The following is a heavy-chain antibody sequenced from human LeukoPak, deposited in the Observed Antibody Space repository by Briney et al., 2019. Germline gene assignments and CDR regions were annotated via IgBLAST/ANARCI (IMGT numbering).Heavy chain of an antibody. CDR2: ISWNSGSI. CDR1: GFTFDDYA. V-gene: IGHV3-9*01. J-gene: IGHJ6*02. CDR3: AKDRPKAYGMDV. Sequence: GRSLRLSCAASGFTFDDYATHWVRQAPGKGLEWVSGISWNSGSIGYADSVKGRFTISRDNAKNSLYLQMNSLRAEDTALYYCAKDRPKAYGMDVWGQGTTVTVSS. D-gene: IGHD6-6*01.